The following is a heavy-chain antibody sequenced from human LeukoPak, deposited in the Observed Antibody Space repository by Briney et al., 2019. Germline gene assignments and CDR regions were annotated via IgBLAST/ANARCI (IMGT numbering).Heavy chain of an antibody. CDR2: ISGSGDRT. J-gene: IGHJ4*01. CDR1: GGSISSGGYY. CDR3: ARPVGITNRVMEDY. Sequence: TSETLSLTCTVSGGSISSGGYYWSWFRQAPGKGLEWVSSISGSGDRTYYPDSVKGRFTISRDNSKNTLYLQMNGLRAEDTAVYYCARPVGITNRVMEDYWGHGTLVTVSS. V-gene: IGHV3-23*01. D-gene: IGHD2-8*01.